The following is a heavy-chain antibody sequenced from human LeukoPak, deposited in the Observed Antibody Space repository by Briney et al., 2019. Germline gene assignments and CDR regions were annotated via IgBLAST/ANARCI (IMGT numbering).Heavy chain of an antibody. CDR1: GFTFSSYE. CDR2: IKQDGSEK. V-gene: IGHV3-7*01. Sequence: PGGSLRLSCVASGFTFSSYEMFWVRQAPGKGLEWVANIKQDGSEKYYVDSVKGRFTISRDNAKNSLYLQMNSLRAEDTAVYYCARDRTEQLYARLAFDIWGQGTMVTVSS. J-gene: IGHJ3*02. D-gene: IGHD2/OR15-2a*01. CDR3: ARDRTEQLYARLAFDI.